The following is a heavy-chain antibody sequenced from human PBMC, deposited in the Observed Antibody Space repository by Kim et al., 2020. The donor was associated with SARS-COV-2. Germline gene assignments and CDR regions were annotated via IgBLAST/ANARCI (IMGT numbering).Heavy chain of an antibody. D-gene: IGHD2-15*01. CDR2: IYYSGTA. V-gene: IGHV4-30-2*06. Sequence: SETLSLTCTVSGGSFSSGGYSWSWMRQSPGKGLEWIGYIYYSGTAYYNPSLKSRVTISVARSKNHFSLNLSSVTAADTAVYYCARGSCSGGACSSGYYYFGMDVWGQGTAVTVSS. CDR1: GGSFSSGGYS. CDR3: ARGSCSGGACSSGYYYFGMDV. J-gene: IGHJ6*02.